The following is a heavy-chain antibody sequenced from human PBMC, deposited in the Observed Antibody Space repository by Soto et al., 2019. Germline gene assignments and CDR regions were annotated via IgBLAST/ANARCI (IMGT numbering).Heavy chain of an antibody. CDR1: GFTFSSYW. J-gene: IGHJ2*01. Sequence: EVQLVESGGGLVQPGGSLRLSCAASGFTFSSYWMHWVRQAPGKGLVWVSRINSDGSSTSYADSVKGRFTISRDNAKNPLDLQMNSLGAEDTAVYYGARGGGRKWYFDLWGRGTLVTVSS. D-gene: IGHD3-16*01. CDR2: INSDGSST. CDR3: ARGGGRKWYFDL. V-gene: IGHV3-74*01.